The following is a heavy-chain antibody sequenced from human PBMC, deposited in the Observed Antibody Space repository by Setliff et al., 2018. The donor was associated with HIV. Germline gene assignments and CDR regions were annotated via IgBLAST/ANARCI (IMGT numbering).Heavy chain of an antibody. J-gene: IGHJ4*02. Sequence: VASVKVSCKASGYTFTNYGFSWVRQAPGQGLEWMGWISAYNGNTNYAQKLQGRVTMTTDPSTSTAYMELRGLRSDDTAVYYCASDSPLIVGAARVYFDYWGQGTLVTVSS. CDR3: ASDSPLIVGAARVYFDY. D-gene: IGHD1-26*01. CDR1: GYTFTNYG. CDR2: ISAYNGNT. V-gene: IGHV1-18*01.